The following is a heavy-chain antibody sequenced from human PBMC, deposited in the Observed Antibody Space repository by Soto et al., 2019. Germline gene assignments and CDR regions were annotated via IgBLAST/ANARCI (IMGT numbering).Heavy chain of an antibody. CDR3: AREKYYYGSASGFDP. CDR1: GGSISSGGYY. J-gene: IGHJ5*02. V-gene: IGHV4-30-4*01. Sequence: PSETLSLTCTVSGGSISSGGYYWSWIRQPPGKGLEWIGYIYYSGSTYYDPSLKSRVTISVDTSKNQFSLKLSSVTAADTAVYYCAREKYYYGSASGFDPWGQGTLVTVSS. CDR2: IYYSGST. D-gene: IGHD3-10*01.